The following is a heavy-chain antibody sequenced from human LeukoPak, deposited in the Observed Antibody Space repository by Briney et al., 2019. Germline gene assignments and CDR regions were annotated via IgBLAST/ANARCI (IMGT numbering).Heavy chain of an antibody. CDR3: GGGSSWSQFDY. CDR2: INPSGGST. V-gene: IGHV1-46*01. J-gene: IGHJ4*02. D-gene: IGHD6-13*01. CDR1: GYTFTSYY. Sequence: ASVKVSCKASGYTFTSYYMHWVRQAPGQGLEWMGIINPSGGSTGYAQKFQGRVTMARDTSTSTVYMELSSLRSEDTAVYYCGGGSSWSQFDYWGQGTLVTVSS.